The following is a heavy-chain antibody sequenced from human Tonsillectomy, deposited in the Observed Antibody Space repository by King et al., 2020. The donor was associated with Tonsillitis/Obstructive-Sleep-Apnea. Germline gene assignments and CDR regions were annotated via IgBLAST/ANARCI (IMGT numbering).Heavy chain of an antibody. D-gene: IGHD3-22*01. CDR2: ISAHNGHT. CDR1: GYTFTNYG. CDR3: ARDSMSHYYDSRGYYTFTC. Sequence: QLVQSGAEVKKPGASVKVSCKASGYTFTNYGISWVRQAPGQGLEWMAWISAHNGHTNYAQKLQGRVTMTTDTSTSTAYMELRSLRSDDTAVYYCARDSMSHYYDSRGYYTFTCWGQGTLVTVSA. J-gene: IGHJ4*02. V-gene: IGHV1-18*01.